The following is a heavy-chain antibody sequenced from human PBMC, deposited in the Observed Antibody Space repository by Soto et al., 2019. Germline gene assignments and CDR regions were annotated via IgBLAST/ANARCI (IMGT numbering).Heavy chain of an antibody. CDR2: IHRAGVT. D-gene: IGHD1-26*01. Sequence: QVHLQESGPGLVKPSETLSLTCTISGGSTSSSDWWTWVRQPPGEGLEWIGEIHRAGVTNYNSSLKRRLTISRDQSRNQFSLSLTSVTAADAAVYFCAGRPEIHPRWGQGILVPVSS. V-gene: IGHV4-4*02. CDR3: AGRPEIHPR. J-gene: IGHJ4*02. CDR1: GGSTSSSDW.